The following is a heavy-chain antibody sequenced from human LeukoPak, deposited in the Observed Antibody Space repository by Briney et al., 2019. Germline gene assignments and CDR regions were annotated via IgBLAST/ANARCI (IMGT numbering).Heavy chain of an antibody. CDR2: IIPIFGTA. D-gene: IGHD3-9*01. V-gene: IGHV1-69*01. CDR3: ARVVYKRYFDWLTEGYFDY. Sequence: SVKVSCKASGGTFSSYAISWVRQAPGQGLEWMGGIIPIFGTANYAQKFQGRVTITADESTSTDYMELSSLRSEDTAVYYCARVVYKRYFDWLTEGYFDYWGQGTLVTVSS. CDR1: GGTFSSYA. J-gene: IGHJ4*02.